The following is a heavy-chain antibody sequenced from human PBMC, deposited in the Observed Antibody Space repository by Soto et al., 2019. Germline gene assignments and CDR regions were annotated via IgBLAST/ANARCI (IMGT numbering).Heavy chain of an antibody. CDR2: VYHTGRT. J-gene: IGHJ4*02. D-gene: IGHD3-3*01. V-gene: IGHV4-61*01. Sequence: SETLFLTCTVSGGSFKSGSYSWSWIRQPPGKGLEWIGYVYHTGRTSYNPSLKSRVSISMDTSKNQFSLSLDSVTAADTAVYFCARDFAYFDSWGQGTLVTVSS. CDR3: ARDFAYFDS. CDR1: GGSFKSGSYS.